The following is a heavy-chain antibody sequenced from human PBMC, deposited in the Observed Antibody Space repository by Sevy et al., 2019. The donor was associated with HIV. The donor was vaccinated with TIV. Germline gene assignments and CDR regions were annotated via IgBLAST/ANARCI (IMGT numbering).Heavy chain of an antibody. CDR1: GYTFSDYY. CDR2: INPNRGGT. CDR3: ARGMSAYLLANGMDV. D-gene: IGHD3-3*01. Sequence: ASVKVSCKAYGYTFSDYYMHWVRQAPGQGLEWTGWINPNRGGTNYAHKFQGRVTMTRDTSISTAYMELSSLRSDDTAIYYCARGMSAYLLANGMDVWGQGTTVTVSS. V-gene: IGHV1-2*07. J-gene: IGHJ6*02.